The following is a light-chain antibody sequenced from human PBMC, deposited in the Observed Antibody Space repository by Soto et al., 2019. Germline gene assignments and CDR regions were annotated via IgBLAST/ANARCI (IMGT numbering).Light chain of an antibody. J-gene: IGKJ1*01. CDR3: QHYNSYSEA. CDR1: HTIVIL. V-gene: IGKV1-5*03. Sequence: IQMTQSPSTLSASVGDRVTITCRASHTIVILLACYQQKPGKAPKLLIYKASTLKSGVPSRFSGSGSGTEFTLTISSLQPDDFATYYCQHYNSYSEAFGQGTKVDIK. CDR2: KAS.